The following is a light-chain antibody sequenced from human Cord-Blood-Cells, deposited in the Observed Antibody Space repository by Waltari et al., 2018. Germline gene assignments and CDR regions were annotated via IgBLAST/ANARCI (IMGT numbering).Light chain of an antibody. J-gene: IGKJ2*02. CDR1: QSVSSSY. Sequence: EIVLTQSPGTLSLSPGERATLSCRASQSVSSSYLAWYQQKPGQAPRLLIYGASSRATGIPDRFSGSGSGTDFTLTISRLEPEDFVVYYCQQYGSSPCTFGQGTKLEIK. V-gene: IGKV3-20*01. CDR3: QQYGSSPCT. CDR2: GAS.